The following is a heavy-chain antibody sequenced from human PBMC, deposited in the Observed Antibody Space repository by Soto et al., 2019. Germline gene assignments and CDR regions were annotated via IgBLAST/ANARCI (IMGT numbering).Heavy chain of an antibody. V-gene: IGHV1-69*06. Sequence: SVKVSCNPSGGPFSSYAISWVRQAPGQGLEWMGGIIPIFGTANYAQKFQGRVTITADKSTSTAYMELSSLRSEDTAVYYCARPGFDWLLPHDAFDISGQGTMVTV. CDR3: ARPGFDWLLPHDAFDI. CDR1: GGPFSSYA. CDR2: IIPIFGTA. J-gene: IGHJ3*02. D-gene: IGHD3-9*01.